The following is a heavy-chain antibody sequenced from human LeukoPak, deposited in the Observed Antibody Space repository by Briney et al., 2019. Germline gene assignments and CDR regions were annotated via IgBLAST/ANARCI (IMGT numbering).Heavy chain of an antibody. J-gene: IGHJ4*02. CDR2: ISSGSSNI. CDR1: GFIFSTYS. D-gene: IGHD7-27*01. Sequence: PGGSLRLSCTASGFIFSTYSMIWVRQAPGKGLEWVSSISSGSSNIYYADSVKGRFTISRDNAQNPLYLQMNSFRAEDTAVYYCAKGDVSVTREFDYWGQGTLVTVSS. V-gene: IGHV3-21*01. CDR3: AKGDVSVTREFDY.